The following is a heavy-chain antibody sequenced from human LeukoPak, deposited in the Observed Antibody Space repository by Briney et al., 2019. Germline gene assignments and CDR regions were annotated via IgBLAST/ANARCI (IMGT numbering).Heavy chain of an antibody. D-gene: IGHD5-12*01. J-gene: IGHJ6*03. CDR3: AKDTVKVTTIRRVPHYMDV. CDR2: IRYDGSNK. CDR1: GVIFSSHG. Sequence: GGSLRLSCAASGVIFSSHGMHWVRQAPGKGLEWVAFIRYDGSNKYYADSVKGRFTISRDNSKNTLYLQMNSLRAEDTAVYYCAKDTVKVTTIRRVPHYMDVWGKGTTVTISS. V-gene: IGHV3-30*02.